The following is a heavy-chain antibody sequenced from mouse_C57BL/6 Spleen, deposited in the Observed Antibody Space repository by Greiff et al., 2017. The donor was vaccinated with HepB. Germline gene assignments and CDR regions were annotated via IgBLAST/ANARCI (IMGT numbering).Heavy chain of an antibody. CDR1: GFTFSSYG. CDR2: INSNGGST. J-gene: IGHJ2*01. V-gene: IGHV5-6-3*01. Sequence: EVRVVESGGGLVQPGGSLKLSCAASGFTFSSYGMSWVRQTPDKRLELVATINSNGGSTYYPDSVKGRFTISRDNAKNTLYRQMSSLKSEDTAMYYCARMARTINWGQGTTLTVSS. CDR3: ARMARTIN.